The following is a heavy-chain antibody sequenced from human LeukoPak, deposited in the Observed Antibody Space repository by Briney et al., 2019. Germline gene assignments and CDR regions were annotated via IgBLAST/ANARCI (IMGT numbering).Heavy chain of an antibody. Sequence: PGGSLRLSCAASGFTFSTYAMHWVRQAPGKGLEWVAVIWSDSTNKYYADSVRGRFTISRDNSKNTLYLQMNSLRAEDTAVYYCAKDKFFIEVVGSFDYWGQGTLVTVSS. CDR3: AKDKFFIEVVGSFDY. CDR2: IWSDSTNK. CDR1: GFTFSTYA. V-gene: IGHV3-33*06. J-gene: IGHJ4*02. D-gene: IGHD1-26*01.